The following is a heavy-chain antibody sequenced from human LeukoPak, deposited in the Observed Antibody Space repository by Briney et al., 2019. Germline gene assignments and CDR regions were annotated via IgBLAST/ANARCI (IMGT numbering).Heavy chain of an antibody. CDR3: ARDSSGYSIDY. J-gene: IGHJ4*02. D-gene: IGHD3-22*01. CDR2: IYSGGST. Sequence: PGGSLRLSCAASGFTVSSNYMSWVRQAPGKGLEWVSVIYSGGSTYYADSVKGRFTISRDDSKNTLNLQMNNMRAEDTAVYYCARDSSGYSIDYWGQGTLVTVSS. V-gene: IGHV3-66*01. CDR1: GFTVSSNY.